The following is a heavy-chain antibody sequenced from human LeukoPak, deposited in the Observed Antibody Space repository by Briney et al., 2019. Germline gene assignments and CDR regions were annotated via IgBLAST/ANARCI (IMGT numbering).Heavy chain of an antibody. CDR1: GFTFDDYA. CDR3: AKDRVTIFGVVPGGVAYGMDV. J-gene: IGHJ6*02. Sequence: GRSLRLSCAASGFTFDDYAMHWVRQAPGKGLEWVSGISWNSGSIGYADSVKGRFTISRDNAKNSLYLQMNSLRAEDTALYYCAKDRVTIFGVVPGGVAYGMDVWGQGTTLTVSS. V-gene: IGHV3-9*01. D-gene: IGHD3-3*01. CDR2: ISWNSGSI.